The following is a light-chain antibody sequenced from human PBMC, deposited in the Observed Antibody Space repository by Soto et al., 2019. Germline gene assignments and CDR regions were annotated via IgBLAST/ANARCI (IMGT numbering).Light chain of an antibody. J-gene: IGLJ1*01. Sequence: QSVLTQPASVSGSPGQSITISCTGTSRDIAASNFVSWYQQRPGKAPKVMIYEVSNRPSGVPDRFSGSKSGTSASLAITGLQAEDEADYYCQSYDGTLSGSYVFGIGTKVTVL. CDR1: SRDIAASNF. CDR2: EVS. CDR3: QSYDGTLSGSYV. V-gene: IGLV2-14*01.